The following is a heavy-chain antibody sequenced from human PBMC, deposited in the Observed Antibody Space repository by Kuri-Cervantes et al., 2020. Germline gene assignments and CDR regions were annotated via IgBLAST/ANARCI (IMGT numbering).Heavy chain of an antibody. J-gene: IGHJ4*02. V-gene: IGHV3-33*08. D-gene: IGHD5-18*01. Sequence: GGSLRLSCVTSGFTFNSYGMHWVRQAPGKGLEWVAVIWYDGSNKYYADSVKGRFTISRDNSKNTVYMQMDSLRAEDTAVYYCARVVPSQGSGYSYGTLDYWGQGTLVTVSS. CDR2: IWYDGSNK. CDR1: GFTFNSYG. CDR3: ARVVPSQGSGYSYGTLDY.